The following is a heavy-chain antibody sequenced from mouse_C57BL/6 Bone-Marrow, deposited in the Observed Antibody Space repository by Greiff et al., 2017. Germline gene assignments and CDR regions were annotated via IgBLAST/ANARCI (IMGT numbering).Heavy chain of an antibody. Sequence: EVKLVESGEGLVKPGGSLKLSCAASGFTFSSYAMSWVRQTPVKRLEWVAYISSGGDYIYYADPVKGRFTISRDNARNTLYLQMSSLKSEYTAMYYCTRETTVVASDYWGQGTTLTVSS. CDR2: ISSGGDYI. D-gene: IGHD1-1*01. J-gene: IGHJ2*01. CDR3: TRETTVVASDY. CDR1: GFTFSSYA. V-gene: IGHV5-9-1*02.